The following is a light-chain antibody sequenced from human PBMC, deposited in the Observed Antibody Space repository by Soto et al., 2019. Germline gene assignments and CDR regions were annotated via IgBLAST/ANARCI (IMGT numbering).Light chain of an antibody. CDR1: QTVSSNY. Sequence: TLPLTTGERATLSCRASQTVSSNYLAWCQQRPGQAPRLLIYGASTRAAGIPDRFSGSGSGTDFTLTITRLVPEDSAVYFCQQYTGPPTTFGQRTRLEIK. V-gene: IGKV3-20*01. J-gene: IGKJ5*01. CDR2: GAS. CDR3: QQYTGPPTT.